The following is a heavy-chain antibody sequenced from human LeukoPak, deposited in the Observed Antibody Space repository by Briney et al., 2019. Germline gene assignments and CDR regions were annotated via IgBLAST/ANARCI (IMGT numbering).Heavy chain of an antibody. V-gene: IGHV3-53*01. J-gene: IGHJ4*02. D-gene: IGHD4-17*01. CDR2: IYSGGST. CDR1: GFTFSGYA. Sequence: GGSLRLSCAASGFTFSGYAMHWVRQAPGKGLEWVSFIYSGGSTQYSDSVKGRFTISRDNSKNTLYLQMNSLRAEDTAVYYCAKGVTTVTTYFDYWGQGTLVTVSS. CDR3: AKGVTTVTTYFDY.